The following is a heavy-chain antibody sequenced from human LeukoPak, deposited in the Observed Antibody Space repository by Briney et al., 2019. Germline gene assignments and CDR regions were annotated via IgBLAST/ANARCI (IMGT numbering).Heavy chain of an antibody. Sequence: GGSLRLSCAASGFTFNTYAMSWVRQAPGKGLEWVSGITSGANTYYADSVKGRFTISRDNSKNTLYLQMNSLRAEDTAVYYCAKWNSSLLYSSQAFDYWGQGTLVTVSS. CDR2: ITSGANT. CDR1: GFTFNTYA. V-gene: IGHV3-23*01. J-gene: IGHJ4*02. D-gene: IGHD6-19*01. CDR3: AKWNSSLLYSSQAFDY.